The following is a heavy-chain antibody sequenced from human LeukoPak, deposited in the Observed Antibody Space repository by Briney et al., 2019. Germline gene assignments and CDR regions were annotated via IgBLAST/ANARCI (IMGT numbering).Heavy chain of an antibody. CDR3: ARRRGYSGSYYYFDY. Sequence: SETLSLTCTVSGGSISSGGYYWSWIRQHPGKGLEWIGYIYYSGSTYYNPSLKSRVTISVDTSKNQFSLKLTSVTAADTAVYYCARRRGYSGSYYYFDYWGQGTLVTVSS. V-gene: IGHV4-31*03. CDR2: IYYSGST. J-gene: IGHJ4*02. CDR1: GGSISSGGYY. D-gene: IGHD6-13*01.